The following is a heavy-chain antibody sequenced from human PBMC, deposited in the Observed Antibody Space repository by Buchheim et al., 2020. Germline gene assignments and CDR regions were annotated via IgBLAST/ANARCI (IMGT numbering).Heavy chain of an antibody. D-gene: IGHD3-22*01. J-gene: IGHJ6*02. V-gene: IGHV4-61*02. CDR3: ARDALRSYYDSSGHYYYYGMDV. Sequence: QVQLQESGPGLVKPSQTLSLTCTVSGGSISSGSYYWSWIRQPAGKGLEWIGRIYTSGSTNYNPSLKSRVTISVDTSKNQFSLKLSSVTAADTAVYYCARDALRSYYDSSGHYYYYGMDVWGQGTT. CDR1: GGSISSGSYY. CDR2: IYTSGST.